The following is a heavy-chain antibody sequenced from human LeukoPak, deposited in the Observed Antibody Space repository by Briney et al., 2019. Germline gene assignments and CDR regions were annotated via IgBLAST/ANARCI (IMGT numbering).Heavy chain of an antibody. Sequence: SETLSLTCTVSGGSIGGDYWTWIRQPPGKGLQYIGYIYHTGATNYNPFLKSRVTMSVDTSKNLFSLKLNSVTAADTAVYFCAKYGKSGWSIDNWGQGTLVTVSS. D-gene: IGHD6-19*01. CDR3: AKYGKSGWSIDN. CDR1: GGSIGGDY. J-gene: IGHJ4*02. V-gene: IGHV4-59*08. CDR2: IYHTGAT.